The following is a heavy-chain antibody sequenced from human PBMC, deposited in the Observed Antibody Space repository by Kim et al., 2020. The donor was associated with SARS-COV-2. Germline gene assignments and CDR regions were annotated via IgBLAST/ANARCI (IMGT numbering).Heavy chain of an antibody. J-gene: IGHJ4*02. V-gene: IGHV3-49*03. CDR3: TRVGPMRDGYCPGY. CDR2: IRSKAYDGAT. D-gene: IGHD5-12*01. CDR1: GFTFGDYA. Sequence: GGSLRLSCTASGFTFGDYAMSWFRQAPGKGLEWVGFIRSKAYDGATEYAASVKGRFTISRDDSKSIAYLEMDSLKTEDTAVYYCTRVGPMRDGYCPGYWGQGTLVTVSS.